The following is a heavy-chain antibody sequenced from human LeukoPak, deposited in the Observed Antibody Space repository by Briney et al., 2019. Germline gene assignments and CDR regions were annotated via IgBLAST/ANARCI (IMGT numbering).Heavy chain of an antibody. J-gene: IGHJ4*02. Sequence: EASVKVSCKASGGTFSSYAISWVRQAPGQGLEWLGRIIPILGIANYAQKFQGRVTITADKSTSTAYMELSSLRSEDTAVYYCARDEYGDPYRIDYWGQGTLVTVSS. CDR3: ARDEYGDPYRIDY. D-gene: IGHD4-17*01. CDR2: IIPILGIA. CDR1: GGTFSSYA. V-gene: IGHV1-69*04.